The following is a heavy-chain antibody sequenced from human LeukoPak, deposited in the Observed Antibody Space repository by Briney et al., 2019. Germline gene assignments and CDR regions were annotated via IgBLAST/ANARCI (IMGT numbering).Heavy chain of an antibody. CDR3: AKDRYSGSYHDAFDI. CDR2: ISGSGSTI. CDR1: GFTFSTYE. J-gene: IGHJ3*02. Sequence: DPGGSLRLSCAASGFTFSTYEMNWGRQAPGKGLEWVSYISGSGSTINYADSVKGGFTISRDNSKNTLYLQMNSLRAEDTAVYYCAKDRYSGSYHDAFDIWGQGTMVTVSS. D-gene: IGHD1-26*01. V-gene: IGHV3-48*03.